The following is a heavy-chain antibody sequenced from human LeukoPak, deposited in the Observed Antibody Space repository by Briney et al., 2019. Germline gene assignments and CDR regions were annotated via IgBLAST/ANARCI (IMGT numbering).Heavy chain of an antibody. Sequence: PSETLSLTCTVSGGSMSRYYWSWIRQPPGKGLEWIGYIYYSGSTDYNPSLKSRVTISVDTSKNQFSLRLSSVTAADTAVYYCARCSSTSCHDYWGQGTLVTVSS. CDR3: ARCSSTSCHDY. CDR2: IYYSGST. J-gene: IGHJ4*02. CDR1: GGSMSRYY. V-gene: IGHV4-59*01. D-gene: IGHD2-2*01.